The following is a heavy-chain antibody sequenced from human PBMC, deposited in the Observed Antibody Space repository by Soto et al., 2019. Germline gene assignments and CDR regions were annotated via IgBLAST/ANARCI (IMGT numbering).Heavy chain of an antibody. CDR3: AKAYYYGSGSYSIWFDP. D-gene: IGHD3-10*01. J-gene: IGHJ5*02. CDR1: GFTFSNYD. CDR2: ISYDGSNK. Sequence: GGSLRLSCAASGFTFSNYDMHWVRQAPGKGLEWVALISYDGSNKYYADSVKGRFTISRDNSKNTLYLQVNSLRAEDTAVYYCAKAYYYGSGSYSIWFDPWGQGTLVTVSS. V-gene: IGHV3-30*18.